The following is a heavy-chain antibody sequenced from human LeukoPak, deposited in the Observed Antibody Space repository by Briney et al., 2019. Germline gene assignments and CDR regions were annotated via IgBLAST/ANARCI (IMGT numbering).Heavy chain of an antibody. CDR1: GFTFSSYS. V-gene: IGHV3-23*01. CDR2: ISGSGGST. Sequence: GGSLRLSCAASGFTFSSYSMNWVRQAPGKGLEWVSAISGSGGSTYYADSVKGRFTISRDNSKNTLYLQMNSLRAEDTAVYYCAKAVAGQGYYYDSSGYYSHGALDYWGQGTLVTVSS. D-gene: IGHD3-22*01. J-gene: IGHJ4*02. CDR3: AKAVAGQGYYYDSSGYYSHGALDY.